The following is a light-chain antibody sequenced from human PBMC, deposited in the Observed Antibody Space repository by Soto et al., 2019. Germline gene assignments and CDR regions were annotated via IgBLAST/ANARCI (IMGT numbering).Light chain of an antibody. CDR1: NSNIGINN. V-gene: IGLV1-47*01. J-gene: IGLJ2*01. Sequence: QPVLTQPPSVSGTPGQRVTISCSGSNSNIGINNVCWYQQLPGTAPKVLIYRNDQRPAGVPDRFSGSKSGTSASLAISGLRSEDEADYYCAAWDDSLSGRLFGGGTKLTVL. CDR2: RND. CDR3: AAWDDSLSGRL.